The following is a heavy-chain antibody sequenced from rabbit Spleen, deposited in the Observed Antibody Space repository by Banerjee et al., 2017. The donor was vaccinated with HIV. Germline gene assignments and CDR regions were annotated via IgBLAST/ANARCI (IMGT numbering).Heavy chain of an antibody. CDR3: ARDTSSSFSSYGMDL. V-gene: IGHV1S45*01. J-gene: IGHJ6*01. CDR2: IDVGSSGST. D-gene: IGHD1-1*01. CDR1: GFSFNSSYY. Sequence: QEQLVESGGGLVQPEGSLTLTCTASGFSFNSSYYMCWVRQAPEKGLEWIGCIDVGSSGSTYYANWAKGRFPISKSSSTAVTLQMTSLTVADTATYFCARDTSSSFSSYGMDLWGQGTLVTVS.